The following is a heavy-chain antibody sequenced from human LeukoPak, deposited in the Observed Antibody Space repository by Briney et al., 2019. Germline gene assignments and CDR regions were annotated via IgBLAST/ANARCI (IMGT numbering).Heavy chain of an antibody. J-gene: IGHJ3*02. CDR2: INSGSSVI. V-gene: IGHV3-48*02. CDR1: GFTFSSYS. D-gene: IGHD3-22*01. Sequence: GGSLRLSCAASGFTFSSYSMNWVRQAPGKGLEWVSYINSGSSVISYADSVKGRFTMSRDNAKNSLYLQMNSLRDEDTAVYYCAKDRGDYYDSSGYYSGGFDIWGQGTMVTVSS. CDR3: AKDRGDYYDSSGYYSGGFDI.